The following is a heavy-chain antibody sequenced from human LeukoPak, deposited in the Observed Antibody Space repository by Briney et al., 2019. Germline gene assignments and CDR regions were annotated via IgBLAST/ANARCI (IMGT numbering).Heavy chain of an antibody. J-gene: IGHJ4*02. CDR1: GFTFSNYA. V-gene: IGHV3-23*01. CDR3: AKEVLGYFDF. Sequence: PGGSLRLSCAASGFTFSNYAMSWVRQAPGKGLEWVSAITTNGRSTYYADSVKGRFTISRDNSKDTLYLQMNNLRAEYTALYYCAKEVLGYFDFWGQGTQVTVSS. CDR2: ITTNGRST. D-gene: IGHD4/OR15-4a*01.